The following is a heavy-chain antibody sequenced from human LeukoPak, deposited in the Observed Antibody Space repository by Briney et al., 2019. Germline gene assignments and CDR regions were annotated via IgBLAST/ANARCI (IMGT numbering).Heavy chain of an antibody. D-gene: IGHD3-16*01. CDR1: GFTFSDYT. J-gene: IGHJ4*02. CDR3: ARVSISGGGVDY. CDR2: ISTNSSYI. Sequence: PGGSLRLSCAASGFTFSDYTMNWVRQAPGQGLEWVSCISTNSSYIYYADSLQGRFTVSRDNTENSLFLQMNILIAEDTAVYYCARVSISGGGVDYWGQGTLVTVPS. V-gene: IGHV3-21*01.